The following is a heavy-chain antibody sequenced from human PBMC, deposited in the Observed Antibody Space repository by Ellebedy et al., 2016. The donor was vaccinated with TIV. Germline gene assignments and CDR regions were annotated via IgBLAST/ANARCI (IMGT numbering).Heavy chain of an antibody. J-gene: IGHJ4*02. CDR2: MYYSGST. V-gene: IGHV4-34*01. D-gene: IGHD6-13*01. CDR1: GGSFSGYY. Sequence: SETLSLTCAVYGGSFSGYYWSWIRQPPGKGLEWIGSMYYSGSTYYNPSLKSRVTISVDTSKNQFSLKLSSVTAADTAVYYCAGRVQQLGPIDYWGQGTLVTVSS. CDR3: AGRVQQLGPIDY.